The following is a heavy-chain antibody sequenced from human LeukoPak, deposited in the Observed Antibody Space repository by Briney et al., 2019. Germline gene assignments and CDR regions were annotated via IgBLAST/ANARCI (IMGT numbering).Heavy chain of an antibody. CDR2: INPSGGST. J-gene: IGHJ4*02. V-gene: IGHV1-46*01. D-gene: IGHD4-17*01. CDR1: GYTFTSYY. CDR3: ARETTVTPGVDY. Sequence: GASVKVSCMASGYTFTSYYMHWARQAPGQGLEWMGIINPSGGSTSYAQKFQGRVTMTRDTSTSTVYMELSSLRSEDTAVYYCARETTVTPGVDYWGQGTLVTVSS.